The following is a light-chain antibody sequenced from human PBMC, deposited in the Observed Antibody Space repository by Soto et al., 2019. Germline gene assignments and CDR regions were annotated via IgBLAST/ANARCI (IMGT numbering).Light chain of an antibody. CDR1: QSVSSSF. Sequence: EIVLTQSPGTLSLSTGEGATLSCRASQSVSSSFLAWYQQKVGQAPRLLIFGASSRATGIPDRFSGSGSGTDFTLTVNRLEPEDFAVYYCQQYGSSPWTFGQGTKVDIK. V-gene: IGKV3-20*01. CDR3: QQYGSSPWT. CDR2: GAS. J-gene: IGKJ1*01.